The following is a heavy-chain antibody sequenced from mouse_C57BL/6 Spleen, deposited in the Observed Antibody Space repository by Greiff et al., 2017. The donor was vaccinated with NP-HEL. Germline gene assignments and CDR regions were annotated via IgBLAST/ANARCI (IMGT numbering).Heavy chain of an antibody. CDR3: ARRGDYDYDDY. CDR1: GYAFSSSW. J-gene: IGHJ2*01. Sequence: VQLHQSGPELVKPGASVKISCKASGYAFSSSWMNWVKQRPGKGLEWIGRIYPGDGDTNYNGKFKGKATLTADKSSSTAYMQLSSLTSEDSAVYFCARRGDYDYDDYWGQGTTLTVSS. D-gene: IGHD2-4*01. V-gene: IGHV1-82*01. CDR2: IYPGDGDT.